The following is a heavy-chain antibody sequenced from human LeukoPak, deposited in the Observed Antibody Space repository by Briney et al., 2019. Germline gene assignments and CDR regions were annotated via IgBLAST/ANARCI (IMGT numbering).Heavy chain of an antibody. V-gene: IGHV4-59*01. Sequence: SETLSLTCTVSGDSISNYYWSWIRQSPGKELEWIGYMYNRGSTIYNPSLKSRVTISTDTSKNQLSLRLTSVTAADTAIYYCARTEKAVTGTLDYWGQGTLITVSS. CDR2: MYNRGST. CDR3: ARTEKAVTGTLDY. J-gene: IGHJ4*02. D-gene: IGHD6-19*01. CDR1: GDSISNYY.